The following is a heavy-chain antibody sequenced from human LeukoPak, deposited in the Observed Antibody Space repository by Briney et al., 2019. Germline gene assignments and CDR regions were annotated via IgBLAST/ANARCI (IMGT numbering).Heavy chain of an antibody. CDR1: GYTFTSYD. CDR2: MNPNSGNT. V-gene: IGHV1-8*01. Sequence: GASVKVSCKASGYTFTSYDINWVRQATGQGLEWMGWMNPNSGNTGHAQKFQGRVTMTRNTSISTAYMELSSLRSEDTAVYYCARGAPVPHYYYDFWSGYYDAFDIWGQGTMVTVSS. CDR3: ARGAPVPHYYYDFWSGYYDAFDI. J-gene: IGHJ3*02. D-gene: IGHD3-3*01.